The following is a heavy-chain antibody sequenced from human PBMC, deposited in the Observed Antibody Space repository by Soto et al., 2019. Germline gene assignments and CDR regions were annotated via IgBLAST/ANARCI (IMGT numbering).Heavy chain of an antibody. Sequence: GASVKVSCKASGYTFTSYGISWVRQAPGQGLEWMGWISAYNGNTNYAQKLQCRVTMTTDTSTSTAYMELRSLRSDDTAVYYCAREGDIVVVPAAEGDYYYGMDVWGQGTTVTVSS. D-gene: IGHD2-2*01. CDR1: GYTFTSYG. CDR2: ISAYNGNT. CDR3: AREGDIVVVPAAEGDYYYGMDV. J-gene: IGHJ6*02. V-gene: IGHV1-18*01.